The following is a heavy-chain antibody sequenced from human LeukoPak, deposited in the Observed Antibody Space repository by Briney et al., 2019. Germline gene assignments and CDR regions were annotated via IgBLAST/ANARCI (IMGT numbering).Heavy chain of an antibody. CDR2: IYYSGST. V-gene: IGHV4-59*12. D-gene: IGHD3-22*01. CDR3: ARGLRYYDSRDRFDY. CDR1: GGSISSYY. Sequence: SETLSLTCTVSGGSISSYYWSWIRQPPGKGLEWIGYIYYSGSTNYNPSLKSRVTISVDTSKNQFSPKLTSATAADTAVYYCARGLRYYDSRDRFDYWGQGTLVTVSS. J-gene: IGHJ4*02.